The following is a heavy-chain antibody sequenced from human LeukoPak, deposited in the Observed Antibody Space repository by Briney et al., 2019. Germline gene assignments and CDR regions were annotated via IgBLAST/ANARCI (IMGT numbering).Heavy chain of an antibody. D-gene: IGHD6-19*01. J-gene: IGHJ5*02. CDR3: AKDGLAVPGPPNH. CDR1: GFTFRSNA. V-gene: IGHV3-23*01. Sequence: QTGGSLRLSCAASGFTFRSNAMSWVRQAPGKGLEWVSGISGSGGTTYYADSVKGRFTISRDNSKNTLYLQMNSLRAEDTAIYYCAKDGLAVPGPPNHWGQGTLVTVSS. CDR2: ISGSGGTT.